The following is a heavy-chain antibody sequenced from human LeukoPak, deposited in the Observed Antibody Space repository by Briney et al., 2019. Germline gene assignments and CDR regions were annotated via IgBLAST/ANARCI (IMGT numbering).Heavy chain of an antibody. CDR1: GYTFTGYY. D-gene: IGHD3-10*01. CDR3: AREVWGSGSYYNPSYYYYMDV. Sequence: ASVKVSCKASGYTFTGYYMHWVRQAPGQGLEWMGWINPNSGGTNYAQKFQGRVTMTRDTSISTAYMELSRLRSDDTAVYYCAREVWGSGSYYNPSYYYYMDVWGKGTTVTISS. CDR2: INPNSGGT. V-gene: IGHV1-2*02. J-gene: IGHJ6*03.